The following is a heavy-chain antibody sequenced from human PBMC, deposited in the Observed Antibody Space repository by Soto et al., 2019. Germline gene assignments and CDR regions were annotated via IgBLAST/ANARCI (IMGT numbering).Heavy chain of an antibody. D-gene: IGHD3-10*01. CDR1: GFTFSSYG. Sequence: ESGGGVVQPGRSLRLSCAASGFTFSSYGMHWVRQAPGKGLEWVAVIWYDGSNKYYADSVKGRFTISRDNSKNTLYLQMNSLRAEDTAVYYCARDGTVRGVVYYYYGMDVWGQGTTVTVSS. CDR3: ARDGTVRGVVYYYYGMDV. CDR2: IWYDGSNK. V-gene: IGHV3-33*01. J-gene: IGHJ6*02.